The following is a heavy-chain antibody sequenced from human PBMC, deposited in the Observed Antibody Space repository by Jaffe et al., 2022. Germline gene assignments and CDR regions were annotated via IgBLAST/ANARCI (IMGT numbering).Heavy chain of an antibody. CDR2: IYYSGST. D-gene: IGHD6-19*01. J-gene: IGHJ5*02. V-gene: IGHV4-59*01. Sequence: QVQLQESGPGLVKPSETLSLTCTVSGGSISSYYWSWIRQPPGKGLEWIGYIYYSGSTNYNPSLKSRVTISVDTSKNQFSLKLSSVTAADTAVYYCARETIAVAGSVGFDPWGQGTLVTVSS. CDR3: ARETIAVAGSVGFDP. CDR1: GGSISSYY.